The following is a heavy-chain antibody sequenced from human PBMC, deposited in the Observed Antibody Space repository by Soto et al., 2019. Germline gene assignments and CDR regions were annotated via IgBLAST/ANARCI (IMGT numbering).Heavy chain of an antibody. Sequence: GGSLRLSCAASGFTFSSFSMHWVRQVPGKGLEWVAFVLYDGSSKWYADSVRGRFTISRDNSKNTVYLQMTSLRVEDTAVYYCVRLPGDSHALDYWGQGALVTVSS. CDR3: VRLPGDSHALDY. J-gene: IGHJ4*02. D-gene: IGHD5-18*01. V-gene: IGHV3-30-3*01. CDR2: VLYDGSSK. CDR1: GFTFSSFS.